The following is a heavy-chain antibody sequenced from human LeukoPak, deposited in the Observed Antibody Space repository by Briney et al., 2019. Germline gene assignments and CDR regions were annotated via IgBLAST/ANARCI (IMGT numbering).Heavy chain of an antibody. V-gene: IGHV3-21*01. CDR3: ARDSRAVAADFDY. CDR2: ISSSGSYI. D-gene: IGHD6-19*01. Sequence: KAGGSLRLSCAASGFTFSNYIMNWVRQAPGKGLEWVSSISSSGSYIYYADSVKGRFTISRDNAKNSLYLQMNSLRAEDTAEYFCARDSRAVAADFDYWGQGTLVTVSS. CDR1: GFTFSNYI. J-gene: IGHJ4*02.